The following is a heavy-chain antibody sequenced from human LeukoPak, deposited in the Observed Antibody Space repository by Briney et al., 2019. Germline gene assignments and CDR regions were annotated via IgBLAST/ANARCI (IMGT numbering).Heavy chain of an antibody. V-gene: IGHV1-18*04. CDR1: GYTFTSYG. J-gene: IGHJ3*02. Sequence: ASVKVSCEASGYTFTSYGITWVRQAPGQGLEWVGWISAYNGNTNYEQKLLGRVTMTRVTSTSTAYMELRSLRSDDTAVYYCARGIDSASPPLGTFEIWGQGTMVTVSS. CDR3: ARGIDSASPPLGTFEI. D-gene: IGHD1-26*01. CDR2: ISAYNGNT.